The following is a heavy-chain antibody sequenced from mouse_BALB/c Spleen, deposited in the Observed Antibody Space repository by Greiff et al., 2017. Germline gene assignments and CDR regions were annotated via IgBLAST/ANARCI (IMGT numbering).Heavy chain of an antibody. CDR3: TGTGGFDY. J-gene: IGHJ2*01. D-gene: IGHD4-1*01. Sequence: DVMLVESGGGLVQPGGSMKLSCASSGFTFCDAWMDWVRQSPEKGLVWVVEIRSKANNHATYYAESVKGRFTISRDDSKSSVYLQMNSLRAEDTGIYYCTGTGGFDYWGQGTTLTVSS. V-gene: IGHV6-6*01. CDR1: GFTFCDAW. CDR2: IRSKANNHAT.